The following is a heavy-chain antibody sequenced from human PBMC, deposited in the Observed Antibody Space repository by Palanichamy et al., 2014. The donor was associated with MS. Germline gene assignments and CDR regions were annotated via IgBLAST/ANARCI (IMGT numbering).Heavy chain of an antibody. Sequence: VQLQESGPRTGEAFGDPVPHLHCLWWLHQWLPLELGPAAPGKGLEYIGFINYNGNTNYDPSLKSRITISVDTPGSQFSLRLSSVTVADTAVYFCARLGDCGRDCFSFDYWGQGILVPVSS. CDR3: ARLGDCGRDCFSFDY. V-gene: IGHV4-59*01. CDR1: WLHQWLP. J-gene: IGHJ4*02. CDR2: INYNGNT. D-gene: IGHD2-21*01.